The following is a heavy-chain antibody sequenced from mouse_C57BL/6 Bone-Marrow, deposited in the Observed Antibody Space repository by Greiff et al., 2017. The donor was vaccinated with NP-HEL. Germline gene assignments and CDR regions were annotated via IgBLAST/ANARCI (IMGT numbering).Heavy chain of an antibody. V-gene: IGHV14-4*01. CDR2: IDPENGDT. Sequence: EVKLQQSGAELVRPGASVKLSCTASGFNIKDDYMHWVKQRPEQGLEWIGWIDPENGDTEYASKFQGKATITADTSSNTAYLQLSSLTSEDTAVYYCTTFGALFAYWGQGTLVTVSA. D-gene: IGHD1-1*02. CDR1: GFNIKDDY. CDR3: TTFGALFAY. J-gene: IGHJ3*01.